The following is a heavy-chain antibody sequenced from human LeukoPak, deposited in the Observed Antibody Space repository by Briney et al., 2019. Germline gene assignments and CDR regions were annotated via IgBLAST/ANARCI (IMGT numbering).Heavy chain of an antibody. CDR2: INPNSGGT. V-gene: IGHV1-2*02. CDR3: ARADVVGTTLFAAFDI. D-gene: IGHD1-1*01. CDR1: GYTFTVYY. J-gene: IGHJ3*02. Sequence: ASVNVSCTASGYTFTVYYMHWVRQAPGQGGEWMGWINPNSGGTNYAQKFQGRVTVTRDTSITTTYMELSRLRSDDTAVYYCARADVVGTTLFAAFDIWGQGTMVTVSA.